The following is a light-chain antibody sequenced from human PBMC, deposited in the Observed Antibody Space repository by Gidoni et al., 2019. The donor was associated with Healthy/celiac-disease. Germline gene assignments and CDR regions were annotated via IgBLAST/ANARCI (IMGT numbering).Light chain of an antibody. J-gene: IGKJ4*01. CDR1: QSVSSSY. CDR3: QQYGSSPVLT. CDR2: GAS. Sequence: EIVLTQSPGTLSLSPGERATLSCRASQSVSSSYLAWHQQKPGQAPRLLIYGASSRATGIPDRFSGSGSGTDFTLTISRLEPEDFAVYYCQQYGSSPVLTFXGXTKVEIK. V-gene: IGKV3-20*01.